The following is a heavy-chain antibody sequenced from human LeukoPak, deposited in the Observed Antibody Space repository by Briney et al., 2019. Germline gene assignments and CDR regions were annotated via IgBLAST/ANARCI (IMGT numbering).Heavy chain of an antibody. V-gene: IGHV3-74*01. CDR2: INSDGSST. J-gene: IGHJ4*02. D-gene: IGHD2-2*01. CDR3: ASFSASPPYCSSTSCYAIDY. CDR1: GFIFSSYW. Sequence: GGSLRLSCAASGFIFSSYWMHWVRQAPGKGLVWVSRINSDGSSTSYADSVKGRFTISRDNAKNTLYLQMNSLRAEDTAVYYCASFSASPPYCSSTSCYAIDYWGQGTLVTVSS.